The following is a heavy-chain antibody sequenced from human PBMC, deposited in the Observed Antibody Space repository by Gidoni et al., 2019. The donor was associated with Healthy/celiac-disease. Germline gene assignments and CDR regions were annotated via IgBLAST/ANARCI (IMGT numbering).Heavy chain of an antibody. D-gene: IGHD6-6*01. CDR1: GYTFTSYD. Sequence: QVQLVQSGAEVKKPGASVKVTCKASGYTFTSYDINWVRQATGQGLEWMGWMNPNSGNTGYAQKFQVRVTMTRTTSISTAYMELSGLRSEDTAVYYCARALVKKMSIAARQQPYYYYYMDVWGKGTTVTVSS. CDR3: ARALVKKMSIAARQQPYYYYYMDV. J-gene: IGHJ6*03. V-gene: IGHV1-8*01. CDR2: MNPNSGNT.